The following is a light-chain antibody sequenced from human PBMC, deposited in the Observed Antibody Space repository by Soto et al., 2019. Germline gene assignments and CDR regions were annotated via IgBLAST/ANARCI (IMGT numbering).Light chain of an antibody. Sequence: AILLTQSPSSLSASVGDRVTITCRASQGISSALAWYQQKPGKAPKLLIYDASSLESGVPSRFSGSGSGTDFTLTISSLQPEDFATYYGQQFSSDPYTFGQGTKLEIK. J-gene: IGKJ2*01. CDR2: DAS. V-gene: IGKV1-13*02. CDR1: QGISSA. CDR3: QQFSSDPYT.